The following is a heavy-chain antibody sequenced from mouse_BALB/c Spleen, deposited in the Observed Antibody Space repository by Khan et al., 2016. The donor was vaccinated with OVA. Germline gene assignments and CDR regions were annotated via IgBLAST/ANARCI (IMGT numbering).Heavy chain of an antibody. CDR2: TNPTNGRT. V-gene: IGHV1S81*02. CDR1: GYTFTSYW. Sequence: QVQLKESGAELVKAGASVKMSCKASGYTFTSYWMHWVKQRLGQGLEWFAETNPTNGRTYYNEKFKSKATLTVDKSSSTAYMLLSGPTFEDSAVYYCARIKKLVATNFDYWGLCTTFT. CDR3: ARIKKLVATNFDY. D-gene: IGHD1-1*01. J-gene: IGHJ2*01.